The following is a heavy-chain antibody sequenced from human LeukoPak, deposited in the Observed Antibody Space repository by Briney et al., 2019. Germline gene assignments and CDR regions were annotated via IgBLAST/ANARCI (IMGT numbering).Heavy chain of an antibody. CDR2: INSRGST. D-gene: IGHD2/OR15-2a*01. V-gene: IGHV4-61*02. CDR3: ARGFSTISCYDY. CDR1: GGSITSGNYY. J-gene: IGHJ4*02. Sequence: PSETLSLTCTVSGGSITSGNYYWSWIRQPAGKGLEWIGRINSRGSTNYDPSLKSRVSISVDTSKNYFSLELSSVTAADTAVYYCARGFSTISCYDYWGQGTLGTVSS.